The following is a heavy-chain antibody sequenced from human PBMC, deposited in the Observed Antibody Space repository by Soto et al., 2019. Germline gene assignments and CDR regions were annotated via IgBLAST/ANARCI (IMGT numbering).Heavy chain of an antibody. CDR3: ARAPRYCYDSSGHTAAYYFDY. CDR1: GGSISSSNW. Sequence: QVQLQESGPGLVKPSGTLSLTCAVSGGSISSSNWWSWVRQPPGKGLEWIGEIYHSGSTNYNPSLTSRVTISVDKSKNQFSLKLSSVTAADTAVYYYARAPRYCYDSSGHTAAYYFDYWGQGTLVTVSS. V-gene: IGHV4-4*02. J-gene: IGHJ4*02. CDR2: IYHSGST. D-gene: IGHD3-22*01.